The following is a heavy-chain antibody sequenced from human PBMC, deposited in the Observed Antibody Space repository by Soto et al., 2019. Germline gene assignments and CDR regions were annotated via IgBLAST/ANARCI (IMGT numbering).Heavy chain of an antibody. D-gene: IGHD3-9*01. CDR2: ISAYNGNT. Sequence: QVQLVQSGAEVKKPGASVKVSCKASGYTFTSYGISWVRQAPGQGLEWMGWISAYNGNTNYAQKLQGRVTMTTDTSRSTAYMELRSLRSDDTAVYYCARDYTYYDILTGYYEGNWFDPWGQGTLVTVSS. CDR3: ARDYTYYDILTGYYEGNWFDP. J-gene: IGHJ5*02. V-gene: IGHV1-18*04. CDR1: GYTFTSYG.